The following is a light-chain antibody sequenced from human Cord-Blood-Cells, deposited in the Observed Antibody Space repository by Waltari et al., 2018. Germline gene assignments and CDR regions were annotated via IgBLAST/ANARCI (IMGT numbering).Light chain of an antibody. CDR1: SSNTGSNY. CDR3: AAWDDSLSGRV. V-gene: IGLV1-47*01. CDR2: RNN. J-gene: IGLJ3*02. Sequence: QSVLTQPPSASGTPGQRVTISCSGSSSNTGSNYVSWYQQPPGTAPKLLIYRNNQRPSGVPDRFSGSKSGTSASLAISGLRSEDEADYYCAAWDDSLSGRVFGGGTKLTVL.